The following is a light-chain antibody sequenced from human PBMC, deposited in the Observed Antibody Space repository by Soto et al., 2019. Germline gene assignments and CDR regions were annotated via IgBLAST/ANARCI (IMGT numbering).Light chain of an antibody. CDR2: GAS. CDR3: HQFGSSPPAFT. CDR1: QSVSTRY. V-gene: IGKV3-20*01. Sequence: ESMLTQSPGTLSLSPGERATLSCSASQSVSTRYLAWYQQKPGQAPRLLIYGASIRATGIPDRFSGSGYGTDFTLTISRLEPEDFAVYYCHQFGSSPPAFTFVQGTKLEI. J-gene: IGKJ2*01.